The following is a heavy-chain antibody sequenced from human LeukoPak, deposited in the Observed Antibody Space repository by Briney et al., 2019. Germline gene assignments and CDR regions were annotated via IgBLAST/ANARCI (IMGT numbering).Heavy chain of an antibody. CDR1: GFSLRTSGMR. V-gene: IGHV2-70*04. CDR2: IDWDDDK. D-gene: IGHD6-19*01. CDR3: ARLYRSGWFFDY. Sequence: SGPTLVNPTQTLTLTCTFSGFSLRTSGMRVTWIRQPPGKALEWLAHIDWDDDKFYSTSLKTRLTISKDTSKNQVVLTMTNMDPVDTDTYYCARLYRSGWFFDYWGQGILVTVSS. J-gene: IGHJ4*02.